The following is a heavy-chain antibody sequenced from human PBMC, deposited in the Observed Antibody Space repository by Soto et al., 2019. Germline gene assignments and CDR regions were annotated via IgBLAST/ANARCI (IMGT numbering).Heavy chain of an antibody. CDR2: IYYSGST. D-gene: IGHD6-13*01. V-gene: IGHV4-59*12. J-gene: IGHJ6*02. CDR3: ARGGIAATIGDYYGMDV. Sequence: PYVKQSRTCPVAGGSISSYYWSWIRQPPGKGLESIGYIYYSGSTKYNPSLKSRVTISVDTSKNQFSLKLSSVTAADTAVYYCARGGIAATIGDYYGMDVWGQGTTVTVS. CDR1: GGSISSYY.